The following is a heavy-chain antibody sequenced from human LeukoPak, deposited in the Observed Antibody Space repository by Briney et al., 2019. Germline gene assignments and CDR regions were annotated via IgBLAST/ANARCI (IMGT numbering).Heavy chain of an antibody. CDR3: AKPYYGSGSYWPS. CDR2: ISYDGSNK. D-gene: IGHD3-10*01. V-gene: IGHV3-30*18. J-gene: IGHJ5*02. Sequence: PGGSLRLSCAASGFTFSSYGMHWVRQAPGKGLEWVAVISYDGSNKYYADSVKGRFTISRDNSKNTLYLQMNSLRAEDTAVYYCAKPYYGSGSYWPSWGQGTLVTVSS. CDR1: GFTFSSYG.